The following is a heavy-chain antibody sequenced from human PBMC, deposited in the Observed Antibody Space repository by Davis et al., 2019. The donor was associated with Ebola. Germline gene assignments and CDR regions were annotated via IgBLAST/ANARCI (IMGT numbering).Heavy chain of an antibody. CDR3: ARSDYGDFLFDY. D-gene: IGHD4-17*01. CDR2: INAGNGNT. Sequence: AASVKVSCKASGGTFSSYAISWVRQAPGQRLEWMGWINAGNGNTKYSQKFQGRVTITRDTSASTAYMELSSLRSEDTAVYYCARSDYGDFLFDYWGQGTLVTVSS. CDR1: GGTFSSYA. V-gene: IGHV1-3*01. J-gene: IGHJ4*02.